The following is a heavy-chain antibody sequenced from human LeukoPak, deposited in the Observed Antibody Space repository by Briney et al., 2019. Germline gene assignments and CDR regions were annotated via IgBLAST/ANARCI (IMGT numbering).Heavy chain of an antibody. J-gene: IGHJ6*03. D-gene: IGHD1-26*01. V-gene: IGHV3-23*01. Sequence: GGFLRLSCAASGFTFSSYAMSWVRQAPGKGLEWVSAISGSGVSTYYVDSVKGRFTISRDNSKSTLYLQMNSLRAEDTAIYYCAKDGGGNYYYYYMDVWGKGTTVTVSS. CDR1: GFTFSSYA. CDR3: AKDGGGNYYYYYMDV. CDR2: ISGSGVST.